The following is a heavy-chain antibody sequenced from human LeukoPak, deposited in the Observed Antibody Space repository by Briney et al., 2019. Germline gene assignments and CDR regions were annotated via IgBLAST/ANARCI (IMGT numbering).Heavy chain of an antibody. Sequence: GGSLRLSCAASGFTFRRYGMHWVRQAPGKGLEWGAVIWYDGSNKYYADSVKGRFTISRDNSKSTLYLQMNSLRAEDTAVYYRARDGYDILTGYYYFDNWGRGTLVTVSS. CDR1: GFTFRRYG. CDR3: ARDGYDILTGYYYFDN. J-gene: IGHJ4*02. V-gene: IGHV3-33*01. D-gene: IGHD3-9*01. CDR2: IWYDGSNK.